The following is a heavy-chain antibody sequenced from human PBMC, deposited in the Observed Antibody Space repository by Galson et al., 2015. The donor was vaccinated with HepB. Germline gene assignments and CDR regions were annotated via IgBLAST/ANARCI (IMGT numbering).Heavy chain of an antibody. D-gene: IGHD3-22*01. V-gene: IGHV3-72*01. J-gene: IGHJ4*02. CDR1: GFTLSDYY. CDR3: SRSDSSGYCEY. Sequence: SLRLSCAASGFTLSDYYMDWVRQAPGRELEWVGRSRNKGNGYTTEYAASVKGRFTISRDDSEKSLYLQMNSLMTEDTAVYYCSRSDSSGYCEYWGQGTLVTVSS. CDR2: SRNKGNGYTT.